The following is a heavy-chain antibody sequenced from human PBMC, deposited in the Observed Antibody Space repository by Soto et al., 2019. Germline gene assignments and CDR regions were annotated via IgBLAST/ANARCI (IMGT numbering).Heavy chain of an antibody. CDR1: GGTFSSYA. D-gene: IGHD3-3*01. J-gene: IGHJ6*02. CDR2: IIPIFGTA. CDR3: ARRVQRKYDFWSGYNGMDV. Sequence: QVQLVQSGAEVKKPGSSVKVSCKASGGTFSSYAISWVRQAPGQGLEWMGGIIPIFGTANYAQKFQGRVTITADESTSTAYMELSSLRSEDTAVYYCARRVQRKYDFWSGYNGMDVWGQGTTVTVSS. V-gene: IGHV1-69*01.